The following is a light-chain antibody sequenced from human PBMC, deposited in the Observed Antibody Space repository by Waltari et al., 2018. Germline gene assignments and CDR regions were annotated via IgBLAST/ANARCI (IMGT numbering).Light chain of an antibody. J-gene: IGKJ1*01. V-gene: IGKV3-15*01. CDR1: QSVMTH. CDR3: QQYHNWWT. Sequence: EIVMTQSPATLSVSSGERATLSCRASQSVMTHVAGYQQKPGQAPRLLMCDASIGATGIPPRFSGGGSGTEFTLTISSLQSEDFAVYYCQQYHNWWTFGQGTKVEIK. CDR2: DAS.